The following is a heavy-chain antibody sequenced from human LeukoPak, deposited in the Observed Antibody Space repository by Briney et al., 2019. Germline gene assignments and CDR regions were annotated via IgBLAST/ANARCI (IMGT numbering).Heavy chain of an antibody. J-gene: IGHJ4*02. D-gene: IGHD3-22*01. CDR1: GFSFVNHW. CDR2: IKQDGSET. CDR3: ARDPRYSYDDSGTFDS. Sequence: GGSLRLSRAASGFSFVNHWMSWVRQAPGKGLGWLANIKQDGSETYYLDSVKGRFTVSRDNAKNSLYLQMNTLRAEDTAIYYCARDPRYSYDDSGTFDSWGQGTLVIVSS. V-gene: IGHV3-7*01.